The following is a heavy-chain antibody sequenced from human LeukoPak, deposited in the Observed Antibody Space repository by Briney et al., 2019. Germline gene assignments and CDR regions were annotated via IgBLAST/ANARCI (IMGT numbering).Heavy chain of an antibody. J-gene: IGHJ4*02. CDR3: GLYYYGSGSYPGGLEDY. CDR2: IYYSGST. Sequence: PSETLSLTCTVSGGSISGSSYYWGWIRQPPGKGLEWIGSIYYSGSTYCNPSLKSRVTISVDTSKNQFSLKLSSVTAADTAVYYCGLYYYGSGSYPGGLEDYWGQGTLVTVSS. V-gene: IGHV4-39*07. D-gene: IGHD3-10*01. CDR1: GGSISGSSYY.